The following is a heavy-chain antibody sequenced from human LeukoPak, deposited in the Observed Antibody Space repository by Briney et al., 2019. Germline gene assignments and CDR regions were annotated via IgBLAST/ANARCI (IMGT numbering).Heavy chain of an antibody. CDR1: GFTFSSYR. Sequence: PGGSLRLSCAASGFTFSSYRVRQVPGKGLEWVSSISSSSSYIYYADSVKGRFTISRDDAKNSLYLQMNSLRAEDTAVYYCAKDLRSIVLDLFDYWGQGTLVTVSS. V-gene: IGHV3-21*01. CDR3: AKDLRSIVLDLFDY. J-gene: IGHJ4*02. D-gene: IGHD2-15*01. CDR2: ISSSSSYI.